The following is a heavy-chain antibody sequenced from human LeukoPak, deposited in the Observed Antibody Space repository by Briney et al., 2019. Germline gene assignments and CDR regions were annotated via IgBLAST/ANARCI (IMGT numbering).Heavy chain of an antibody. Sequence: ASVKVSCTASGYTFTGYYMHWVRQAPGQGLEWMGWINPNSGGTNYAQKFQGRATMTRDTSISTAYMELSRLRSDDTAVYYCARVPVAVADSYYYGMDVWGQGTTVTVSS. CDR1: GYTFTGYY. V-gene: IGHV1-2*02. J-gene: IGHJ6*02. CDR2: INPNSGGT. D-gene: IGHD6-19*01. CDR3: ARVPVAVADSYYYGMDV.